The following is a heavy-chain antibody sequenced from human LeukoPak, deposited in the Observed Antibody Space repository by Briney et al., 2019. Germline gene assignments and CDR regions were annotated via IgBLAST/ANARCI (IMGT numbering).Heavy chain of an antibody. V-gene: IGHV3-48*04. D-gene: IGHD2-21*02. Sequence: GSLRLSCVASGFIFSSYSMTWVRQASGKGLEWLSYISSISPSIYYADSVKGRFTISRDNAKNSLYLQMDSLRAEDTAVYYCARSMVTAIAAFDYWGQGTLVTISS. CDR3: ARSMVTAIAAFDY. J-gene: IGHJ4*02. CDR2: ISSISPSI. CDR1: GFIFSSYS.